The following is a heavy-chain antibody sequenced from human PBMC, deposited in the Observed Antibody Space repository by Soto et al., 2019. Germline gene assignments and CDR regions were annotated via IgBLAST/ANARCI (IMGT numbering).Heavy chain of an antibody. J-gene: IGHJ4*02. CDR1: GFTFSSYS. CDR2: ISSSSSYI. V-gene: IGHV3-21*01. Sequence: EVQLVESGGGLVKPGGSLRLSCAASGFTFSSYSMNWVRQAPGKGLEWVSSISSSSSYIYYADSVKGRFTISRDKAKNSQYLQMNSLRAEDTAVYYCARDSCSSTSCFDWGQGTLVTVSS. D-gene: IGHD2-2*01. CDR3: ARDSCSSTSCFD.